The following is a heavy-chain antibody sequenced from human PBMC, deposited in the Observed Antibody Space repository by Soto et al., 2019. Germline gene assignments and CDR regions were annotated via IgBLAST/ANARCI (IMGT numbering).Heavy chain of an antibody. D-gene: IGHD2-2*01. CDR2: INPNSGDT. CDR3: ARGGVRRGMVVVPVGY. CDR1: GYTFIGFY. V-gene: IGHV1-2*02. J-gene: IGHJ4*02. Sequence: ASVKVSCKASGYTFIGFYIHWVRQAPGQGPEWMGWINPNSGDTDYAQKFQGRVTMTRDTSISTAYMELSRMTSDDTAVYYCARGGVRRGMVVVPVGYWGQGTMVTVSS.